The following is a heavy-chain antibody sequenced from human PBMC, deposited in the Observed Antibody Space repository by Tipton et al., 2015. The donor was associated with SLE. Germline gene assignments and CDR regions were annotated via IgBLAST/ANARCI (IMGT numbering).Heavy chain of an antibody. D-gene: IGHD5-24*01. Sequence: TLSLTCTVSGGSISSSSYYWGWIRQPPGKRLEWIGSIYYSGGTYYNPSLKSRVTISVDTSENQFSLKLSSVTAADTAVYYCARQMSPGLSEGLDSWGPGTLVTVSS. V-gene: IGHV4-39*07. CDR2: IYYSGGT. CDR1: GGSISSSSYY. J-gene: IGHJ5*01. CDR3: ARQMSPGLSEGLDS.